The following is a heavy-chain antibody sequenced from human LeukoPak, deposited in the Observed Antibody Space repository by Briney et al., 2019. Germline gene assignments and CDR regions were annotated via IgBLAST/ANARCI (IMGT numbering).Heavy chain of an antibody. CDR2: IYYSGST. Sequence: PSETLSLTCTVSGGSISSSSYYWGWIRQPPGKGLEWIGSIYYSGSTYYNPSLKSRVTISVDTSKNQFSLKLSSVTAADTAVYYCARYYYDSSGYFWFDPWGQGTLVTVSS. CDR3: ARYYYDSSGYFWFDP. V-gene: IGHV4-39*07. J-gene: IGHJ5*02. D-gene: IGHD3-22*01. CDR1: GGSISSSSYY.